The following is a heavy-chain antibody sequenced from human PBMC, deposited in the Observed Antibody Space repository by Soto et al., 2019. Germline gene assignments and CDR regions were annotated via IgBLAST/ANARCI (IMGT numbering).Heavy chain of an antibody. D-gene: IGHD5-18*01. Sequence: PGESLKISCKDSGYSFTSYWISWVRQMPGKGLEWMGRIDPSDSYTNYSPSFQGHVTISADKSISTAYLQWSSLKASDTAMYYCARHHRVDTAMVDYWGQGTLVTVSS. CDR1: GYSFTSYW. V-gene: IGHV5-10-1*01. CDR2: IDPSDSYT. CDR3: ARHHRVDTAMVDY. J-gene: IGHJ4*02.